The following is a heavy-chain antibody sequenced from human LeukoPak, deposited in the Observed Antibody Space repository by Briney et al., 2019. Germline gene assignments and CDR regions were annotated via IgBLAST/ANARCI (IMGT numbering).Heavy chain of an antibody. Sequence: GGSLRLSCAASGFTFSSYSMNWVRQAPGKGLEWVSYISSSSSTIYYADSVKGRFTISRDNAKNSLYLQMNSLRDEDTAVYYCARDGGPCSGGSCYPPYYYGMDVWRQGTTVTVSS. J-gene: IGHJ6*02. V-gene: IGHV3-48*02. D-gene: IGHD2-15*01. CDR1: GFTFSSYS. CDR2: ISSSSSTI. CDR3: ARDGGPCSGGSCYPPYYYGMDV.